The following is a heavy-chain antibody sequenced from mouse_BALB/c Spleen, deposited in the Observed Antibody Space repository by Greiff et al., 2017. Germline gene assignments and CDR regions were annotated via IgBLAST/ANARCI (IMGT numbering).Heavy chain of an antibody. CDR2: IWAGGST. J-gene: IGHJ3*01. D-gene: IGHD2-10*02. CDR3: AREYGNTFAY. V-gene: IGHV2-9*02. CDR1: GFSLTSYG. Sequence: VQRVESGPGLVAPSQSLSITCTVSGFSLTSYGVHWVRQPPGKGLEWLGVIWAGGSTNYNSALMSRLSISKDNSKSQVFLKMNSLQTDDTAMYYCAREYGNTFAYWGQGTLVTVSA.